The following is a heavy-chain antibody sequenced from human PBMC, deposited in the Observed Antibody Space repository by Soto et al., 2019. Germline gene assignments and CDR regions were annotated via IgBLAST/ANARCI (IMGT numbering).Heavy chain of an antibody. V-gene: IGHV1-46*01. Sequence: ASVKVSCKASGYTFTNYYMHWVRQAPGQGLEWMGIINPSSGSTTYAQKFQGRVTMTRDTSTTTVYMELSSLRSEDTAIYYCAKANTAHYYFDYWGQGTLVTV. CDR1: GYTFTNYY. D-gene: IGHD4-17*01. J-gene: IGHJ4*02. CDR3: AKANTAHYYFDY. CDR2: INPSSGST.